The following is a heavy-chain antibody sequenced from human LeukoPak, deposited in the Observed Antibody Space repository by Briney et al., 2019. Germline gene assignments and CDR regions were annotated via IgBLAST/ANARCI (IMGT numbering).Heavy chain of an antibody. CDR2: IYYSGST. CDR3: ARVLRYFVGDAFDI. CDR1: GGSISSGGYC. Sequence: PSETLSLTCTVSGGSISSGGYCWSWIRQHPGKGLEWIGYIYYSGSTYYNPSLKSRVTISVDTSKNQFSLKLSSVTAADTAVYYCARVLRYFVGDAFDIWGQGTMVTVSS. V-gene: IGHV4-31*03. J-gene: IGHJ3*02. D-gene: IGHD3-9*01.